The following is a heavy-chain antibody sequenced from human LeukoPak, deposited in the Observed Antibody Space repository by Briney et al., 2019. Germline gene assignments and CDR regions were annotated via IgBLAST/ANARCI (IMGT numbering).Heavy chain of an antibody. CDR3: ARSVIAGYSYGPLFDY. CDR2: IYYSGST. CDR1: GGSISSGGYY. V-gene: IGHV4-31*03. J-gene: IGHJ4*02. Sequence: PSETLSLTCTVSGGSISSGGYYWSWIRQHPGKGLEWIGYIYYSGSTYYNPSLKSRVTISVDTSKNQFSLKLSSVTAADTAVYYCARSVIAGYSYGPLFDYWGQGTLVTVSS. D-gene: IGHD5-18*01.